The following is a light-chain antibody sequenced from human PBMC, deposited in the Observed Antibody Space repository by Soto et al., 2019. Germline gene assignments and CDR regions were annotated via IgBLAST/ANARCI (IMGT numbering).Light chain of an antibody. CDR2: AAS. J-gene: IGKJ2*01. V-gene: IGKV1-39*01. Sequence: DVQMTQSPSTLSASERDSVTVTCRASQPIDTFLNWYQQRPGKAPKLLISAASSLQGGVPSRFSGSGSGSHFTLTITSLQPEDFATYYCQQTYSPRYSFGQGTKLQI. CDR1: QPIDTF. CDR3: QQTYSPRYS.